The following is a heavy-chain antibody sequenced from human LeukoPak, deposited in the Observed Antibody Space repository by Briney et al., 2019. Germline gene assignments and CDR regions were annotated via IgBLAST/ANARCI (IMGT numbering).Heavy chain of an antibody. J-gene: IGHJ4*02. D-gene: IGHD4-17*01. V-gene: IGHV4-39*07. CDR1: GGSISSSSYY. CDR3: ARVGGDYNRRVPGPPDY. CDR2: IYYSGST. Sequence: SETLSLTCTVSGGSISSSSYYWGWIRQPPGKGLEWIGSIYYSGSTYYNPSLKSRVTISVDTSKNQFSLKLSSVTAADTAVYYCARVGGDYNRRVPGPPDYWGQGTLVTVSS.